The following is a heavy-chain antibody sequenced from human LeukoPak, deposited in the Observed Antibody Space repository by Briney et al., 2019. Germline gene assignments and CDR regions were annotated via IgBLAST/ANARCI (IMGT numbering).Heavy chain of an antibody. Sequence: GASVKVSCKASGYTFTSYGISWVRQAPGQGLEWMGWISAYNGNTNYAQKLQGRVTMTTDTSTSTAYMELRSLRSDDTAVYYCARDFVAVAGVDYYYYMDVWGEGTTVTISS. CDR1: GYTFTSYG. CDR3: ARDFVAVAGVDYYYYMDV. V-gene: IGHV1-18*01. J-gene: IGHJ6*03. D-gene: IGHD6-19*01. CDR2: ISAYNGNT.